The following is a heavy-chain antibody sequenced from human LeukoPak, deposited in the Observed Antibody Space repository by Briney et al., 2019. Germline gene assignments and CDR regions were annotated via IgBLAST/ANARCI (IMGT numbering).Heavy chain of an antibody. V-gene: IGHV3-66*01. CDR2: IYSGGST. J-gene: IGHJ4*02. CDR1: GFTVSSNY. CDR3: ARVVRYFSYFDY. Sequence: GGSLRLSCAASGFTVSSNYMSWVRQAPGKVLEWVSVIYSGGSTYYADSVKGRFTISRDNSKNTLYLQMNSLRAEDTAVYYCARVVRYFSYFDYWGQGTLVTVSS. D-gene: IGHD3-9*01.